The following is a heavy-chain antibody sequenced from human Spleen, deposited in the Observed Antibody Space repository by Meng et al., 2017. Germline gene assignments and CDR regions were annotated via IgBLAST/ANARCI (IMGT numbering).Heavy chain of an antibody. Sequence: QVRLQESGPGIVKPSGTLSLTCAVSGGSIRSSNWWSWVRQPPGKGLEWIGEIYHLGSTNYNPSLKSRVTISVDKSKTQFSLKVTSVTAADTAVYYCAVFSSGWGPFDCWGQGTLVTVSS. D-gene: IGHD6-19*01. V-gene: IGHV4-4*02. CDR1: GGSIRSSNW. CDR3: AVFSSGWGPFDC. J-gene: IGHJ4*01. CDR2: IYHLGST.